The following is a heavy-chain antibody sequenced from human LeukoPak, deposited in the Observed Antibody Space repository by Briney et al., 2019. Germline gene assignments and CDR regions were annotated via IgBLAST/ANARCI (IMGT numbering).Heavy chain of an antibody. CDR2: IIPILGIA. CDR1: GGTFSSYA. V-gene: IGHV1-69*04. CDR3: AREGSPLRYWEYYYYGMDV. D-gene: IGHD3-9*01. J-gene: IGHJ6*02. Sequence: ASVKVSCKASGGTFSSYAISWVRQAPGQGLEWMGRIIPILGIANYSQKFQGRVTITADKSTSTAYMELSSLRSEDTAVYYCAREGSPLRYWEYYYYGMDVWGQGTTVTVSS.